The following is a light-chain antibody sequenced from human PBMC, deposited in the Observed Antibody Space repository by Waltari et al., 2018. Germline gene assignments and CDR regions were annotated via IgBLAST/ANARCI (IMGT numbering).Light chain of an antibody. CDR2: RAS. CDR1: QSIGSS. J-gene: IGKJ1*01. CDR3: QQYNNWPPGT. Sequence: ETVVTQSPATLSMSPGERAHLSCRTSQSIGSSLAWYQQRPGQAPRLLIYRASTRATGIPDRFSGSGSETDFTLTISSLQSEDIAIYYCQQYNNWPPGTFGQGTKVEI. V-gene: IGKV3-15*01.